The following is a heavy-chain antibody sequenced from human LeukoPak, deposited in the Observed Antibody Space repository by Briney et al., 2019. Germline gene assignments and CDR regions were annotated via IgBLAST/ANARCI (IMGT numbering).Heavy chain of an antibody. CDR2: IKSKTDGGTT. Sequence: GGSLRLSCAASGFTFSNAWMNWVRQAPGKGLEWVGRIKSKTDGGTTDYAAPVKGRFTISRDDSKNTLYLQMNSLRAEDTAVYYCAKDYPEGSYWDYWGQGTLVTVSS. CDR1: GFTFSNAW. V-gene: IGHV3-15*07. CDR3: AKDYPEGSYWDY. J-gene: IGHJ4*02. D-gene: IGHD3-10*01.